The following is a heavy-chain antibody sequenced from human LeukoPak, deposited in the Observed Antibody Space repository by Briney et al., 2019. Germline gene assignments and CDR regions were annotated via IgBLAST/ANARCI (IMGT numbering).Heavy chain of an antibody. V-gene: IGHV3-30*04. CDR1: GFTFSSYA. Sequence: PGGSLRLSCAASGFTFSSYAMHWVRQAPGKGLEWVAITSSGGSSEYYADSVKGRFTISRDNSKNTLYLEMKSLRVEDTAVYSCARDRPTMIFGVADYYYMDVWGKGTTVTVSS. CDR3: ARDRPTMIFGVADYYYMDV. D-gene: IGHD3-3*01. J-gene: IGHJ6*03. CDR2: TSSGGSSE.